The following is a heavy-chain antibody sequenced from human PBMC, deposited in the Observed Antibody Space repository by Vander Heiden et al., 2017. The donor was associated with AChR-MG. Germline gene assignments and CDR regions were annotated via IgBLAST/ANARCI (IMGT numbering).Heavy chain of an antibody. CDR1: GYSFTGYW. CDR2: IYPGDSDT. Sequence: ELQLVQSGAEVKKPGESLKTSCKGPGYSFTGYWIGWGRQMPGKGLEWMGIIYPGDSDTRYSPSFQGQVTISADKSISTAYLQWSSLKASDTAMYYCARHGTGPHANNGMDVWGQGTTVTVSS. J-gene: IGHJ6*02. CDR3: ARHGTGPHANNGMDV. D-gene: IGHD6-13*01. V-gene: IGHV5-51*01.